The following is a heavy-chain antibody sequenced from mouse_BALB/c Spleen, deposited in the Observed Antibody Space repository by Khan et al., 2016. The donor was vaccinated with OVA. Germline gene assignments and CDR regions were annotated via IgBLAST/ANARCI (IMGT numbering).Heavy chain of an antibody. V-gene: IGHV6-6*02. CDR2: ISLKSDYYVP. J-gene: IGHJ2*01. CDR1: GFTFSNYW. Sequence: EVELVESGGGLVQPGGSMKLSYVASGFTFSNYWMNWVRQSPEKGLEWVAAISLKSDYYVPHYADYVKGRFTSSRDDSKSSVYLQMNNLRAEGAGIYYCWILLWGQGTTLTVSS. CDR3: WILL.